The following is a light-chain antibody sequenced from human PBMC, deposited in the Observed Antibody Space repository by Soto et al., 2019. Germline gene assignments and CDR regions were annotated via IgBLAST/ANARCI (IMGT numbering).Light chain of an antibody. V-gene: IGKV1-9*01. CDR2: EES. J-gene: IGKJ4*01. Sequence: DIHLTQSPSSPSSSLGDRVTITCRASQAITNNLAWCQQKPGNPPKLLIYEESTLHSGVPSRFSGRRVGTQVIITISRLETEDGAVYDCQQFSSYTLTFGGGTKVDIK. CDR1: QAITNN. CDR3: QQFSSYTLT.